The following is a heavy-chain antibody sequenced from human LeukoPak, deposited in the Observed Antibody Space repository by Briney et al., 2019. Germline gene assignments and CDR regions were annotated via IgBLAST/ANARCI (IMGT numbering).Heavy chain of an antibody. D-gene: IGHD3-22*01. CDR2: IYYSGST. Sequence: PSETLSLTCTVSGGSISSSSYYWGWIRQPPGKGLEWIGSIYYSGSTYYNPSLKSRVTISVDTSKNQFSLKLSSVTAADTAVYYCARDIVRDSSGSPSIWGQGTMVTVSS. CDR3: ARDIVRDSSGSPSI. V-gene: IGHV4-39*07. J-gene: IGHJ3*02. CDR1: GGSISSSSYY.